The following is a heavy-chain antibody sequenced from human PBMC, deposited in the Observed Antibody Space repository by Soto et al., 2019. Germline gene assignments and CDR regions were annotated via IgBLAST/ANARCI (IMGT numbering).Heavy chain of an antibody. CDR2: IDSYSNFI. CDR1: GFTFSRYS. J-gene: IGHJ5*02. Sequence: GGSLRLSCAASGFTFSRYSMNWVRQAPGKGLEWVSSIDSYSNFIYYADSVKGRFIISRDNARNSLFLQMSSLRAEDTAVYHCAKNQGVELVPLATVDWFDPWGQGSVVTVSS. V-gene: IGHV3-21*01. D-gene: IGHD1-26*01. CDR3: AKNQGVELVPLATVDWFDP.